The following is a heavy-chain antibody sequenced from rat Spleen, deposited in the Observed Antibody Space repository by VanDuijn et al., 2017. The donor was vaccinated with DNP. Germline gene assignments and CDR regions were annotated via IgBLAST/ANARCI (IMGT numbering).Heavy chain of an antibody. CDR1: GFTFNNYW. D-gene: IGHD1-2*01. Sequence: EVQLVESGGGLVQPGRSLKLSCVASGFTFNNYWMTWIRQVPGEGLEWVASISSSGGSTDYPDSVKGRFTIPRDNAKSTLYLQMDSMRSEDTATYYCARHWGGSYTARFAFWCQGTLVTVSS. J-gene: IGHJ3*01. V-gene: IGHV5-31*01. CDR2: ISSSGGST. CDR3: ARHWGGSYTARFAF.